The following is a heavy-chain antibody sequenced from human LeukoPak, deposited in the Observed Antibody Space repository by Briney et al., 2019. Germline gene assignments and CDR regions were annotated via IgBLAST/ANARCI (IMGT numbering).Heavy chain of an antibody. J-gene: IGHJ4*02. CDR1: GFSLSNYD. Sequence: RPGGSLRLTCTVSGFSLSNYDMIWVRQAPGKAPQWLTIINPFGTSIMYADSLKGRLTVSRDNSKNSLYLQLNSVTVDDTALYYCARDRGWVRDKWGQGTPVSVS. D-gene: IGHD2-15*01. CDR2: INPFGTSI. V-gene: IGHV3-48*03. CDR3: ARDRGWVRDK.